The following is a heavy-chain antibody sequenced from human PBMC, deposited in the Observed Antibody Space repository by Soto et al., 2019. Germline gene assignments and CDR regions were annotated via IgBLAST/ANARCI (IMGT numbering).Heavy chain of an antibody. Sequence: PSGILSLTCSVSGDSINSYYWSWIRQPPGKGLEWIGYIYYSGSTNYNPSLKSRVTIALDMSKNQFSLKLSSVTAADTAVYYCARGFRGLDYWGRGILVTVS. J-gene: IGHJ4*02. D-gene: IGHD3-16*01. CDR2: IYYSGST. CDR3: ARGFRGLDY. CDR1: GDSINSYY. V-gene: IGHV4-59*01.